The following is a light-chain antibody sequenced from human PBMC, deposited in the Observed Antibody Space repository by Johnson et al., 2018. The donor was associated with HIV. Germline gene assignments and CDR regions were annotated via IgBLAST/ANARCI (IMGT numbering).Light chain of an antibody. J-gene: IGLJ1*01. V-gene: IGLV1-41*01. CDR2: ENN. CDR1: SSDMGNYA. CDR3: GPWDSSLRAFRGYV. Sequence: QFVLTQPPSVSAAPGQKVTISCSGSSSDMGNYAVSWYQQLPGTAPKLLIYENNKPPSGIPDRFSGSKSGTSATLGITGLCPADEADYYCGPWDSSLRAFRGYVFGTGTKVTVL.